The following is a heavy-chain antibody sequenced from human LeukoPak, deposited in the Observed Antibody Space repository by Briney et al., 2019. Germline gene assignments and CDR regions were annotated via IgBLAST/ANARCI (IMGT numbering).Heavy chain of an antibody. V-gene: IGHV3-15*01. D-gene: IGHD3-22*01. CDR3: TTSSGYYFDFDY. J-gene: IGHJ4*02. Sequence: PGGSLRLSCAASGFIFSNAWMSWVRQAPGKGLEWVGRIKSKAAGGTTDYAAPVKGRFTISRDDSKNTLFLQMNSLKTEDTAVYYCTTSSGYYFDFDYWGQGTLVTVSS. CDR2: IKSKAAGGTT. CDR1: GFIFSNAW.